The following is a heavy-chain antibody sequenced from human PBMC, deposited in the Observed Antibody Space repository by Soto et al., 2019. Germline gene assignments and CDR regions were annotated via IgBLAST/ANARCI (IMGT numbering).Heavy chain of an antibody. CDR3: ASSYGSGYRAFDY. J-gene: IGHJ4*02. D-gene: IGHD3-10*01. Sequence: QVQLVQSGAEVKRPGSSVKVSCKASGDTFTFYSINWVRQAPGLGLEWMGRINPILSMSNYAQRFQGRVTMTADKSTSTDYMELSSLRSEDTAIYYRASSYGSGYRAFDYWGQGALVTVSS. V-gene: IGHV1-69*02. CDR1: GDTFTFYS. CDR2: INPILSMS.